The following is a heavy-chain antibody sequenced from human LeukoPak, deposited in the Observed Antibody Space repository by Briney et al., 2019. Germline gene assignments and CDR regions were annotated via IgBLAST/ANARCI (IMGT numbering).Heavy chain of an antibody. CDR2: INPNSGGT. CDR1: GYTFTGYY. Sequence: ASVKVSCKASGYTFTGYYMHWVRQAPGQGLEWMGWINPNSGGTNYAQKFQGRVTMTRDTSISTAYMELSRLRSDDTAVYYCARDRGYYDSSGPGGLDYWGQGTLVTVSS. V-gene: IGHV1-2*02. CDR3: ARDRGYYDSSGPGGLDY. J-gene: IGHJ4*02. D-gene: IGHD3-22*01.